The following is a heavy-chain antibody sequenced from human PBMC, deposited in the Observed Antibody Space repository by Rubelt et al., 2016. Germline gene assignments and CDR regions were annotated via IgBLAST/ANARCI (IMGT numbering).Heavy chain of an antibody. CDR3: ARILLPDYYDSSGGMDV. Sequence: QVTLRESGPALVKPTQTLTLTCTFSGFSLSTSGMCVSCIRQPPGKALQWLALLDWAVAKFYSTSLKTRLIISKDTPKNQVVLTMTNMDPVDTATYYCARILLPDYYDSSGGMDVWGQGTTVTVSS. CDR2: LDWAVAK. D-gene: IGHD3-22*01. V-gene: IGHV2-70*01. CDR1: GFSLSTSGMC. J-gene: IGHJ6*02.